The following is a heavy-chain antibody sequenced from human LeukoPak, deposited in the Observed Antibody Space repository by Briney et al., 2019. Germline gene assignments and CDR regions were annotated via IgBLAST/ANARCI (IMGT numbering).Heavy chain of an antibody. V-gene: IGHV3-66*01. Sequence: GGSLRLSCAAYGLTVTNTYMSWVRQAPGKGLEWVSVIYPGGTTYYADSVRGRFTISRDNSKRTLYLQMNSLRAEDTAVYYCAADAYYYDSSGYYLDYWGQGTLVTVSS. CDR2: IYPGGTT. D-gene: IGHD3-22*01. J-gene: IGHJ4*02. CDR1: GLTVTNTY. CDR3: AADAYYYDSSGYYLDY.